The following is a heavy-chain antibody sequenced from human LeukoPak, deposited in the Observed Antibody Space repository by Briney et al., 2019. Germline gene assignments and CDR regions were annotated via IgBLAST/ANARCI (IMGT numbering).Heavy chain of an antibody. CDR3: ATAFVRGSYPLDY. CDR1: GFTVSSNY. V-gene: IGHV3-66*01. D-gene: IGHD1-26*01. Sequence: GGSLRLSCAASGFTVSSNYMSWVRQAPGKGLEWVSVIYSGGSIYYADSVKGRFTISRDNAKNSLYLQMNSLRAEDTAVYYCATAFVRGSYPLDYWGQGTLVTVSS. J-gene: IGHJ4*02. CDR2: IYSGGSI.